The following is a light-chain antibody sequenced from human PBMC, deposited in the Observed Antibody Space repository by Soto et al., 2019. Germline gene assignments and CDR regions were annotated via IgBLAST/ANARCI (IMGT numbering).Light chain of an antibody. J-gene: IGLJ2*01. CDR2: DVT. CDR1: SSDVGGYNY. Sequence: ALTRPASVSGSPGQSITISCTGTSSDVGGYNYVSWYQQHPGKAPKLLIYDVTNRPSGVSNRFSGSKSGNTASLTISGLQAEDEADYYCSSYTSSSTQVLFGGGTKLTVL. V-gene: IGLV2-14*01. CDR3: SSYTSSSTQVL.